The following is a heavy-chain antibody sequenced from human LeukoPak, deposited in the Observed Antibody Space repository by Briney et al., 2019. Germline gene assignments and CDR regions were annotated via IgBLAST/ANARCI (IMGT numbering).Heavy chain of an antibody. CDR3: ARDLGGGYSYGLDY. D-gene: IGHD5-18*01. J-gene: IGHJ4*02. CDR1: GFTFSSYG. Sequence: GGSLRLSCAASGFTFSSYGMHWVRQAPGKGLEWVSYISSSGSTIYYADSVEGRFTISRDNAKNSLYLQMNSLRAEDTAVYYCARDLGGGYSYGLDYWGQGTLVTVSS. V-gene: IGHV3-48*04. CDR2: ISSSGSTI.